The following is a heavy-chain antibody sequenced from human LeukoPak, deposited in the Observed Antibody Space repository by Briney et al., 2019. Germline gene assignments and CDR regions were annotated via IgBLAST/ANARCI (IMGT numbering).Heavy chain of an antibody. CDR2: IDTAGDT. Sequence: GGSLRLSCAAYGFTFSSYDMHWVRQATGKGLEWVSAIDTAGDTYYPGSVKGRFTISRENAKNSLYLQMNSLRAGDTAVYYCARVKYGGHSVGAFDIWGQGTMVTVSS. J-gene: IGHJ3*02. D-gene: IGHD4-23*01. V-gene: IGHV3-13*04. CDR1: GFTFSSYD. CDR3: ARVKYGGHSVGAFDI.